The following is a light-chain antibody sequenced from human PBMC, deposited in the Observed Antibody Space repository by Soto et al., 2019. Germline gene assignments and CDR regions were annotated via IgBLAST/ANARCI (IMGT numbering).Light chain of an antibody. J-gene: IGLJ2*01. V-gene: IGLV2-11*01. Sequence: QSVLTQPPSVSGSPGQSVTISCTGTTSDVGGYNYVSWYQQHPGKAPKVLIYDVSRRPSGVPDRFSGSKFGNTASLSISGLQGDDEADYYCCSYAGLSTLHVVFGGGTKLTVL. CDR1: TSDVGGYNY. CDR3: CSYAGLSTLHVV. CDR2: DVS.